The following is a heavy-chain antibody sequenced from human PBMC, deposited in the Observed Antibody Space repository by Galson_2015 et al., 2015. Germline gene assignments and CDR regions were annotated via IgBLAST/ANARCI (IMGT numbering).Heavy chain of an antibody. CDR3: ARDGTYYYNSVSPLDY. J-gene: IGHJ4*02. V-gene: IGHV3-33*01. Sequence: SLRLSCAASGFTFSNYGMHWVRQAPGKGLEWVAIIWPDGGNKYYAESVRGRFTISRDNSRDTLYLQMDSLRAEETAVYFCARDGTYYYNSVSPLDYWGQGTPVTVSS. CDR1: GFTFSNYG. D-gene: IGHD3-10*01. CDR2: IWPDGGNK.